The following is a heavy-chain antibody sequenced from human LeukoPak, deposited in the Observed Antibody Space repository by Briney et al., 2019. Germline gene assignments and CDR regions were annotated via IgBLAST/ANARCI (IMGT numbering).Heavy chain of an antibody. J-gene: IGHJ4*02. V-gene: IGHV1-69*13. D-gene: IGHD6-19*01. CDR3: AREGIEWLVSLFDY. Sequence: SVKVSCKASGGTFSNYAINWVRQAPGQGLEWIGGIIPIFGTSNYAQKFQGRVTITADDSTSTAYMELSSLRSEDTAVYYCAREGIEWLVSLFDYWGQGTLVTVSS. CDR1: GGTFSNYA. CDR2: IIPIFGTS.